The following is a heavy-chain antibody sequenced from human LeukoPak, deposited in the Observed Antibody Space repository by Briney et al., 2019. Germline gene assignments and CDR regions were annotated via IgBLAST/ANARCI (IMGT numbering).Heavy chain of an antibody. V-gene: IGHV1-18*01. J-gene: IGHJ4*02. Sequence: ASVKVSCKASGYTFTSYGISWVRQAPGQGLEWMGWISAYNGNTNYAQKLQGRVTMTTDTSTSTAYMELRTLISDDTAVYYCARQPSGYPFDYWGQGALVTVSS. CDR3: ARQPSGYPFDY. CDR1: GYTFTSYG. D-gene: IGHD3-22*01. CDR2: ISAYNGNT.